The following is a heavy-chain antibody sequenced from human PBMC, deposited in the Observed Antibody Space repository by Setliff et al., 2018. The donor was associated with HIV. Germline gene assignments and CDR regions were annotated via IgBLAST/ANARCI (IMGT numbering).Heavy chain of an antibody. CDR3: ARGFATSPDPYDAFDI. J-gene: IGHJ3*02. CDR1: GGSISSGGYY. D-gene: IGHD1-26*01. V-gene: IGHV4-31*03. CDR2: IYYSGST. Sequence: SETLSLTCTVSGGSISSGGYYWSWIRQHPGKGLEWIGYIYYSGSTYYNPSLKSRVTISVDTSKNQFSLKLSSVTAADTAVYYCARGFATSPDPYDAFDIWGQGTMVSV.